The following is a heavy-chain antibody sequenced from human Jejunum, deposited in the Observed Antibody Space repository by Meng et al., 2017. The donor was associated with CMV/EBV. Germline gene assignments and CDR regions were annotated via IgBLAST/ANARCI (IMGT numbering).Heavy chain of an antibody. Sequence: SYTMNWVRQAPGKGLEWVSSISSTSSSMYYADSVKGRFTISRDNSKNTLSLQMNSLRAEDTAVFYCVRDQYPPNNDWPRTWGMDVWGQGTTVTVSS. CDR1: SYT. J-gene: IGHJ6*02. CDR3: VRDQYPPNNDWPRTWGMDV. V-gene: IGHV3-21*01. CDR2: ISSTSSSM. D-gene: IGHD3-9*01.